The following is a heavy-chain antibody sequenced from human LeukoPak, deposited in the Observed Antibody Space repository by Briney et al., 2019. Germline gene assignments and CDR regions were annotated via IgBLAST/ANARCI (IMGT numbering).Heavy chain of an antibody. CDR2: IIPIFGSA. Sequence: ASVKVSCKASGGTFSSYAISWVRQAPGQGLEWMGGIIPIFGSANYAQKFQGRVTITADESTSTAYMELSSLRSDDTAVYYCARSVTIFGVATLGYWGQGTPVTVSS. CDR1: GGTFSSYA. V-gene: IGHV1-69*01. CDR3: ARSVTIFGVATLGY. D-gene: IGHD3-3*01. J-gene: IGHJ4*02.